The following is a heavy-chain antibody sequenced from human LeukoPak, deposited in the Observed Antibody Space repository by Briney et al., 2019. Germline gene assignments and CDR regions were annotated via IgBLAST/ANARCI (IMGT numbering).Heavy chain of an antibody. CDR3: AKDHFSVAGYFDY. CDR2: INTAGKT. V-gene: IGHV3-13*01. J-gene: IGHJ4*02. D-gene: IGHD6-19*01. CDR1: GFTLSNYD. Sequence: GGSLRHSCAASGFTLSNYDMHWVRQATGRGLEWVAAINTAGKTYYANSVRGRFTISRENAKKSLYLQMNSLRAEDTAVYYCAKDHFSVAGYFDYWGQGTLVTVSS.